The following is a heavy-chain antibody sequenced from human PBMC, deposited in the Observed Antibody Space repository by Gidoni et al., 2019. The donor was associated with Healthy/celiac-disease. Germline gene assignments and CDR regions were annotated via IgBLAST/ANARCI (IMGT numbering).Heavy chain of an antibody. CDR1: GFTCSRAG. CDR3: AKELYYYDSSGYYNGLDY. Sequence: QVQLVESGGGVVQPGRSLRLSCAASGFTCSRAGTHWVRQAPGQGLAWFAVSACEGINTCSAASVQGRFTSSRDNSKNTLYLQLTILGAEYTAVYYCAKELYYYDSSGYYNGLDYWGHGTLVPVSS. V-gene: IGHV3-30*18. J-gene: IGHJ4*01. CDR2: SACEGINT. D-gene: IGHD3-22*01.